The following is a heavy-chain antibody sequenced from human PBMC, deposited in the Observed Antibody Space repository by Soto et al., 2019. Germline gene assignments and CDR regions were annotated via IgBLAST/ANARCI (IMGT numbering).Heavy chain of an antibody. D-gene: IGHD1-1*01. V-gene: IGHV1-3*04. Sequence: ASVKVSCKTSGYTFTSYAIRWVRQAPGQGLEWLGWLNICNGNTQYSPKLHDRVTLTRDTSASTAYMELSSLRSEDTAVYYCAGESLCAGRCSVRSFDLWGQGTLVTVSS. J-gene: IGHJ1*01. CDR3: AGESLCAGRCSVRSFDL. CDR1: GYTFTSYA. CDR2: LNICNGNT.